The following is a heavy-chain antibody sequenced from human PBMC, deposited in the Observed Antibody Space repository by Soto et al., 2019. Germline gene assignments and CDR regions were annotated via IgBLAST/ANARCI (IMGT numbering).Heavy chain of an antibody. V-gene: IGHV3-74*01. J-gene: IGHJ4*01. CDR1: GFTFSDNW. D-gene: IGHD7-27*01. CDR3: TRGGTRTTYWGRFDS. CDR2: ISGDASST. Sequence: EVKVVESGGGLIQPGGSLRLSCAASGFTFSDNWMHWVRQPPGKGPVWVSRISGDASSTSYADSVKGRFTISRDSAKNTVYLQMDSLSVEDTAVYYCTRGGTRTTYWGRFDSWGHGTLVTVSS.